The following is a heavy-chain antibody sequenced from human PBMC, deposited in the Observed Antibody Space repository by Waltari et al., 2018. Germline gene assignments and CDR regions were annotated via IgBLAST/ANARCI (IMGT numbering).Heavy chain of an antibody. CDR3: ARARADIVVVVAATQRSSWYYFDY. D-gene: IGHD2-15*01. Sequence: QVQLVQSGAEVKKPGASVKVSCKASGYTFTSYAMHWVRQAPGQRLEWMGWINAGNGNTKYSQKFQGRVTITRDTSASTAYMELSSLRSEDTAVYYCARARADIVVVVAATQRSSWYYFDYWGQ. V-gene: IGHV1-3*01. CDR2: INAGNGNT. CDR1: GYTFTSYA. J-gene: IGHJ4*02.